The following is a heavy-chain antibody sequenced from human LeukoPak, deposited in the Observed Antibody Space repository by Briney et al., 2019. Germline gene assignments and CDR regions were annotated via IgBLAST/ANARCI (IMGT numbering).Heavy chain of an antibody. CDR3: ARDYGDSDTRYYFDY. CDR2: FYYSGST. D-gene: IGHD4-17*01. V-gene: IGHV4-39*07. J-gene: IGHJ4*02. Sequence: SETLSLTCTVSGGSISSSSYYWGWIRQPPGKGLEWIGSFYYSGSTNYNPSLKSRVTISVDTSKNQFSLKLSSVTAADTAVYYCARDYGDSDTRYYFDYWGQGTLVTVSS. CDR1: GGSISSSSYY.